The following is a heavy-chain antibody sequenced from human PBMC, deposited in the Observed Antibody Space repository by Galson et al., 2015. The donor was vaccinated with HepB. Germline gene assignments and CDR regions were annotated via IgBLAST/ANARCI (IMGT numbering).Heavy chain of an antibody. CDR3: ARVGMIGDIVATIEGAFDI. Sequence: TLSLTCTVSGGSISSGGYYWSWIRQHPGKGLEWIGYIYYSGSTYYNPSLKSRVTISVDTSKNQFSLKLSSVTAADTAVYYCARVGMIGDIVATIEGAFDIWGQGTMVTVSS. D-gene: IGHD5-12*01. V-gene: IGHV4-31*03. CDR1: GGSISSGGYY. J-gene: IGHJ3*02. CDR2: IYYSGST.